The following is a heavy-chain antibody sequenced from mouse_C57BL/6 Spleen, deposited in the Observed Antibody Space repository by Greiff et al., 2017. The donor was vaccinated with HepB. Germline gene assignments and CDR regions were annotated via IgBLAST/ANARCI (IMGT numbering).Heavy chain of an antibody. J-gene: IGHJ4*01. CDR1: GYAFSSSW. V-gene: IGHV1-82*01. D-gene: IGHD2-3*01. Sequence: VQLVESGPELVKPGASVKISCKASGYAFSSSWMNWVKQRPGKGLEWIGRIYPGDGDTNYNGKFKGKATLTADKSSSTAYMQLSSLTSEDSAVYVCARDGGYYDAMDYWGQGTSVTVSS. CDR3: ARDGGYYDAMDY. CDR2: IYPGDGDT.